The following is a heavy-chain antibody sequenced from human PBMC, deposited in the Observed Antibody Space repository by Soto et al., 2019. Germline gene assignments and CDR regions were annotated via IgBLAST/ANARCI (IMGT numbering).Heavy chain of an antibody. CDR3: ANGARPTPIGAFDI. CDR2: IIPIFGTA. J-gene: IGHJ3*02. V-gene: IGHV1-69*01. CDR1: GGTFSSYA. D-gene: IGHD1-26*01. Sequence: QVQLVQSGAEVKKPGSSVKVSCKASGGTFSSYAISWVRQAPGQGLEWMGGIIPIFGTANYAQKFQGRVTITADESTSTAYMELSSLRSEDKAVYYCANGARPTPIGAFDIWGQGTMVTVSS.